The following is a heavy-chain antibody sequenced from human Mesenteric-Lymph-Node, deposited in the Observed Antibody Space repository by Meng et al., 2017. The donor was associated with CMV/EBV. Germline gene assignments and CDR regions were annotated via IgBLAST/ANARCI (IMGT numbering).Heavy chain of an antibody. J-gene: IGHJ4*02. CDR2: IIPIFGTE. CDR3: ARFCSSTSCYGNFDY. D-gene: IGHD2-2*01. V-gene: IGHV1-69*01. Sequence: GGNFSKDASSWVRQAPGQGLEWMGGIIPIFGTENYAQKFQGRLTITADESTNTAYMELSSLRSEDTAVYYCARFCSSTSCYGNFDYWGQGTLVTVSS. CDR1: GGNFSKDA.